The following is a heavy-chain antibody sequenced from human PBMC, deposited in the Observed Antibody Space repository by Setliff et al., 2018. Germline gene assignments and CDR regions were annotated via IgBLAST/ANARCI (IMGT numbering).Heavy chain of an antibody. CDR3: ASHFLTVMKYYYYMDV. V-gene: IGHV1-69*13. J-gene: IGHJ6*03. CDR1: GGTFSNYC. Sequence: SVKVSCKASGGTFSNYCFSWVRQAPGQGLEWMGGIMPKFGTPNRSQKFQGRVTITADESTSTAYMELSGLTSEDTAVYYCASHFLTVMKYYYYMDVWGKGTTVTVS. CDR2: IMPKFGTP. D-gene: IGHD5-18*01.